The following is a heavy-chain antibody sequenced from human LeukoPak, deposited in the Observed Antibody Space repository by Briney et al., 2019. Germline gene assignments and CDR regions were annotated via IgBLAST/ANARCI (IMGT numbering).Heavy chain of an antibody. Sequence: SETLSLTCTVSGGSISSYYWSWIRQPPGKGLEWIGYIYYSGSTNYNPSLKSRVTISVDTSKNQSSLKLSSVTAADTAVYYCASFISVGDYIGWFDPWGQGTLVTVSS. CDR1: GGSISSYY. J-gene: IGHJ5*02. CDR2: IYYSGST. CDR3: ASFISVGDYIGWFDP. D-gene: IGHD4-17*01. V-gene: IGHV4-59*01.